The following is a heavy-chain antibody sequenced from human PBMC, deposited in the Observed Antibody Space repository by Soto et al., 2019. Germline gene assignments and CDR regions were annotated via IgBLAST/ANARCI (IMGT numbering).Heavy chain of an antibody. CDR1: GYTFTVYY. D-gene: IGHD1-26*01. CDR2: INPKSGGT. CDR3: ARDLAKGGGSAGFDY. Sequence: ASVKVSCKASGYTFTVYYMHWVRQAPGQGLEWMGWINPKSGGTMYPQKFQGRVTMTWDTSISTAYMALTRLRSDDTAVYYCARDLAKGGGSAGFDYWGQGTLVTVSS. J-gene: IGHJ4*02. V-gene: IGHV1-2*02.